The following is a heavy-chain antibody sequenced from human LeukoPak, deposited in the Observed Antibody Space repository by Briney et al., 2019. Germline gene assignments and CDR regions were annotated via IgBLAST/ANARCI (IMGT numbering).Heavy chain of an antibody. CDR3: AKIYDILTGDAFDI. CDR1: GFTVSSNY. CDR2: IYSGGST. D-gene: IGHD3-9*01. Sequence: GGSLRLSCAASGFTVSSNYMSWVRQAPGKGLEWVSVIYSGGSTYYADSVKGRFTISRDNSKNTLYLQMNSLRAEDTAVYYCAKIYDILTGDAFDIWGQGTMVTVSS. J-gene: IGHJ3*02. V-gene: IGHV3-66*01.